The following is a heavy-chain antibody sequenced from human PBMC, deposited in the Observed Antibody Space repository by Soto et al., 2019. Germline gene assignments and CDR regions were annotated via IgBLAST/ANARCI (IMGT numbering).Heavy chain of an antibody. J-gene: IGHJ4*02. CDR2: IWYDGSNR. Sequence: QVQLVESGGGVVQPGRSLRLSCAASGFTFSSYGMHWVRQAPGKGLEWVAVIWYDGSNRNYADSVKGRFTISRDNSKNTLYLQMNSLRADDTAVYYCAREDYGSGSYDYWGQGTLVTVSS. V-gene: IGHV3-33*01. D-gene: IGHD3-10*01. CDR3: AREDYGSGSYDY. CDR1: GFTFSSYG.